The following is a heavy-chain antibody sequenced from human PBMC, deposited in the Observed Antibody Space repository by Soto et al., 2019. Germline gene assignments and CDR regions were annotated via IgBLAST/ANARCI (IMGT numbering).Heavy chain of an antibody. CDR3: AREGMTTVASYYFDY. CDR1: GGSISSYY. CDR2: IYTSGST. Sequence: SETLSLTGTVSGGSISSYYWSWIRQPAGKGLEWIGRIYTSGSTNYNPSLKIRVTMSVDTSKNQFSLKLSSVTAADTAVYYCAREGMTTVASYYFDYWGQGTLVTVSS. D-gene: IGHD4-17*01. J-gene: IGHJ4*02. V-gene: IGHV4-4*07.